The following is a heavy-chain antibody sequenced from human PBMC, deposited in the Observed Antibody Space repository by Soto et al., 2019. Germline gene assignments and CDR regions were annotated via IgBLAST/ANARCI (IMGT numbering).Heavy chain of an antibody. CDR3: ARGERSGSHQFDY. J-gene: IGHJ4*02. CDR1: GGSISSGDYY. Sequence: SETLSLTCTVSGGSISSGDYYWSWIRQPPGKGLEWIGYIYYSGSTYYNPSLKSRVTISVDTSKNQFSLKLSSVTAADTAVYYCARGERSGSHQFDYWGQGTLVTVSS. D-gene: IGHD1-26*01. V-gene: IGHV4-30-4*01. CDR2: IYYSGST.